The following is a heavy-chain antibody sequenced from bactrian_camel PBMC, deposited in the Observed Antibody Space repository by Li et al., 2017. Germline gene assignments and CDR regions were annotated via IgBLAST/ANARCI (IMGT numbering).Heavy chain of an antibody. D-gene: IGHD5*01. J-gene: IGHJ4*01. CDR3: AKETYGLPSD. Sequence: HVQLVESGGGSVQSGGSLRLSCVASGYTHSRYCMGWFRQAPEKEREGVAGIDSDGSTSYAESVKGRFTISQDNAKNTLYLQMNSLKPEDTAMYYCAKETYGLPSDWGQGTQVTVS. CDR2: IDSDGST. V-gene: IGHV3S26*01. CDR1: GYTHSRYC.